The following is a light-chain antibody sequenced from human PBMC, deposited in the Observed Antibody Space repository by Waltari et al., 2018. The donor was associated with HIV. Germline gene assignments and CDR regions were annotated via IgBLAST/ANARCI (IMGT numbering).Light chain of an antibody. Sequence: QSALTQPASVSGSPGQPITISCTGTSSDVGGYNYVSWYQQHPGKAPKLMIYDVSNRPSGVSNRFSGSKSGNTASLTISGLQAEDEADYYCSSYTSSSTFYVFGTGTKVTVL. CDR2: DVS. CDR3: SSYTSSSTFYV. CDR1: SSDVGGYNY. V-gene: IGLV2-14*03. J-gene: IGLJ1*01.